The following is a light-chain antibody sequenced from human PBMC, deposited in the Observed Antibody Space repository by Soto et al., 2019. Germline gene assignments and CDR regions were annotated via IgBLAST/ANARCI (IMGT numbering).Light chain of an antibody. J-gene: IGKJ5*01. CDR1: QALSNY. CDR2: SAS. Sequence: DIQLTQSPCVLSASVGDTVTITCRASQALSNYLAWYQQKPGKAPDLLIYSASTLQSGVPSRFSGSGSETEFSLTIRALQPEDFATYYCQQFNNYPITFGQGTRLEIK. CDR3: QQFNNYPIT. V-gene: IGKV1-9*01.